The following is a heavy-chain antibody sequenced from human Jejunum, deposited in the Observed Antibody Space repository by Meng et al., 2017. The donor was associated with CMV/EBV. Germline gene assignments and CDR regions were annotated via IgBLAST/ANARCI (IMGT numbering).Heavy chain of an antibody. D-gene: IGHD6-19*01. CDR1: GGSVTTYY. Sequence: SGGSVTTYYWSWNRQAPGKGLKWIGYIYYSGNTDYNPSLKSRATISVDTSKNQFSLRLTSVTAADTDVYYYARDGLNGLWLVPGYWGPGALVTVSS. CDR2: IYYSGNT. CDR3: ARDGLNGLWLVPGY. J-gene: IGHJ4*02. V-gene: IGHV4-59*02.